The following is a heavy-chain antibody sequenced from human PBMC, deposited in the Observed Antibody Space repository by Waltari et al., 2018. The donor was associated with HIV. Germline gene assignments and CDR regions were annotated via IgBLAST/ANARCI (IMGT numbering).Heavy chain of an antibody. CDR3: ARQACTSSTCLFMDNFDV. D-gene: IGHD2-2*01. J-gene: IGHJ3*01. CDR1: GGYLTGSGYY. V-gene: IGHV4-39*01. Sequence: QLQLQESGPGLVKSSETLSLICNVSGGYLTGSGYYWGWIRQPPGKGLEWIGNIYYSGSVYYNPSLKSRATIFADTSKNYFSLNLMSVTAADTAMYFCARQACTSSTCLFMDNFDVWGQGTLVTVSS. CDR2: IYYSGSV.